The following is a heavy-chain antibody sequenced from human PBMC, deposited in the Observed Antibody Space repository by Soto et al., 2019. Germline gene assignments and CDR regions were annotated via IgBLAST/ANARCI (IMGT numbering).Heavy chain of an antibody. CDR1: GYNFANFW. CDR2: IFPGDSDT. D-gene: IGHD2-8*02. V-gene: IGHV5-51*01. J-gene: IGHJ3*02. CDR3: VAGYSTGLDAFDI. Sequence: PGESLKISCNGSGYNFANFWIGWVRQMPGKGLEWMGMIFPGDSDTKNSPSLEGQITMSVDKSDSSAYLQWRSLKASDTAIYYCVAGYSTGLDAFDIWGQGTMVTVSS.